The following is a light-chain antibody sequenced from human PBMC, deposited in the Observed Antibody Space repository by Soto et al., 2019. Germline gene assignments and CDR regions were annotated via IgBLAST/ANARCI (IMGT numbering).Light chain of an antibody. J-gene: IGKJ2*01. Sequence: EIVLTQSPGTLSLSPGERATLSCRASQRITNNFLAWFQQKPGLAPRLLIHGASTWASGVPDRFSGGGSGTDFVLTISRLEPEDFAVYYCQQYGRSPFTFGQGTKLQIK. CDR2: GAS. CDR1: QRITNNF. CDR3: QQYGRSPFT. V-gene: IGKV3-20*01.